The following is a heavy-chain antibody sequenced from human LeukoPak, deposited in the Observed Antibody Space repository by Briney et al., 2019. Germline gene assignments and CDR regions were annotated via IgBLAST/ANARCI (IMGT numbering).Heavy chain of an antibody. D-gene: IGHD3-22*01. J-gene: IGHJ4*02. CDR1: GGSISSSSYY. CDR2: IYYSGST. Sequence: SETLSLTCTVSGGSISSSSYYWGWIRQPPGKGLEWIGSIYYSGSTYYNPSLKSRVTISVDTSKNQFSLKLSSVTAADTAVYYCATMYDSSGHPGYWGQGTLVTVSS. CDR3: ATMYDSSGHPGY. V-gene: IGHV4-39*07.